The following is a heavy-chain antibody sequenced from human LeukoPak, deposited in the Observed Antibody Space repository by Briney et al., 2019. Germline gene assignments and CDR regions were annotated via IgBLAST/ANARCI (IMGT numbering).Heavy chain of an antibody. J-gene: IGHJ4*02. CDR2: INNSSSII. CDR1: GFTFSSYS. V-gene: IGHV3-48*04. CDR3: ARGGMASPDY. Sequence: TGGSLRLSCAASGFTFSSYSMNWVRQAPGKGLEWVSYINNSSSIIYYTDSVKGRFTISRDNAKNSLYLQMNSLRGEDTAVYYCARGGMASPDYWGLGTLVTISS. D-gene: IGHD5-24*01.